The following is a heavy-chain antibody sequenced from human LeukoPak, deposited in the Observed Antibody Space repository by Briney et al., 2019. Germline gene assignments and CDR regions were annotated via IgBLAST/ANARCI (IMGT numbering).Heavy chain of an antibody. V-gene: IGHV3-23*01. J-gene: IGHJ4*02. CDR3: AKAGYDYVWGSYRYY. Sequence: GGSLRLSSAASGFTFSSYAMSWVRQAPGKGLECVSAISGSGGSTYYADSVKGRFTISRDTSKNTLYLQMNSLRAEDTAVYFCAKAGYDYVWGSYRYYWGQGTLVTVSS. D-gene: IGHD3-16*02. CDR2: ISGSGGST. CDR1: GFTFSSYA.